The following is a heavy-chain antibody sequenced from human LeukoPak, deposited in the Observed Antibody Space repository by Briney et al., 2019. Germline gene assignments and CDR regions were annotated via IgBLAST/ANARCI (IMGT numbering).Heavy chain of an antibody. CDR3: ARVVTYYYGSGSYYNGRGRYYYYGMDV. V-gene: IGHV4-34*01. CDR2: INHSGST. D-gene: IGHD3-10*01. CDR1: GGSFSGYY. Sequence: SETLSLTCAVYGGSFSGYYWSWTRQPPGKGLEWIGEINHSGSTNYNPSLKSRVTISVDTSKNQFSLKLSSVTAADTAVYYCARVVTYYYGSGSYYNGRGRYYYYGMDVWGKGTTVTVSS. J-gene: IGHJ6*04.